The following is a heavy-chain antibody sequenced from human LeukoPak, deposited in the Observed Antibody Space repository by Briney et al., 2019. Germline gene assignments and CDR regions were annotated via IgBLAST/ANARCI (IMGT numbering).Heavy chain of an antibody. CDR1: GYTFTSYD. Sequence: ASVKVSCKASGYTFTSYDINWVRQATGQGLEWMGWMNPNSGNTGYAQKFQGRVTMIRNTSISTAYMELSSLRSEDTAVYYCARAGQGYDFWSGYYQYNWFDPWGQGTLVTVSS. J-gene: IGHJ5*02. CDR2: MNPNSGNT. D-gene: IGHD3-3*01. CDR3: ARAGQGYDFWSGYYQYNWFDP. V-gene: IGHV1-8*01.